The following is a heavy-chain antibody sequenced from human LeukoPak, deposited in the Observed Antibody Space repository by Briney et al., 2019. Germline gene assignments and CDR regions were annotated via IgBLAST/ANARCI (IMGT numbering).Heavy chain of an antibody. CDR2: ISAYNGNT. D-gene: IGHD6-19*01. Sequence: GASVKVSCKASGYTFTSHGISWVRQAPGQGLEWMGWISAYNGNTNYAQKLQGRVTMTTDTSTSTAYMELRSLRSDDTAVYYCARAQLAIAVAGNFDYWGQGTLVTVSS. J-gene: IGHJ4*02. CDR1: GYTFTSHG. V-gene: IGHV1-18*01. CDR3: ARAQLAIAVAGNFDY.